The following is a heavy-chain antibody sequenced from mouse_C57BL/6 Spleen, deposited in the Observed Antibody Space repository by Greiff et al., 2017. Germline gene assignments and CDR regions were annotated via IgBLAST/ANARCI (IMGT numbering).Heavy chain of an antibody. CDR2: ISYDGSN. Sequence: VQLKESGPGLVKPSQSLSLTCSVTGYSITSGYYWNWIRQFPGNKLEWMGYISYDGSNNYNPSLKNRISITRDTSKNQFFLKLNSVTTEDTATYYCARVFFTTVVVFDYWGQGTTLTVSS. D-gene: IGHD1-1*01. CDR1: GYSITSGYY. V-gene: IGHV3-6*01. CDR3: ARVFFTTVVVFDY. J-gene: IGHJ2*01.